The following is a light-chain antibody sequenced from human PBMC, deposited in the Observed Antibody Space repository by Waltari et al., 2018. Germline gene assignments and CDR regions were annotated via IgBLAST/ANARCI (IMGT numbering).Light chain of an antibody. CDR2: GAS. Sequence: ETVLTQSPGPLSLSPGERATLSCRASQSVTSSHLAWYQQKPGQAPRLLIYGASSRATGIPDRCRGSGSGTDFTLTITRLEPEDFAVYYCQQYGNSPRTFGQGTEVEIK. CDR3: QQYGNSPRT. CDR1: QSVTSSH. J-gene: IGKJ1*01. V-gene: IGKV3-20*01.